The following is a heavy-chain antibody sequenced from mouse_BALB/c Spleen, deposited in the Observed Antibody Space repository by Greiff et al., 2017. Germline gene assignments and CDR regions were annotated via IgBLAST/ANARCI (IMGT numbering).Heavy chain of an antibody. CDR3: ARKGDGYYDYAMDY. J-gene: IGHJ4*01. Sequence: EVHLVESGPELVKPGASVKVSCKASGYSFTDYNMYWVKQSHGKSLEWIGYIDPYNGGTSYNQKFKGKATLTVDKSSSTAFMHLNSLTSEDSAVYYCARKGDGYYDYAMDYWGQGTSVTVSS. CDR2: IDPYNGGT. CDR1: GYSFTDYN. D-gene: IGHD2-3*01. V-gene: IGHV1S135*01.